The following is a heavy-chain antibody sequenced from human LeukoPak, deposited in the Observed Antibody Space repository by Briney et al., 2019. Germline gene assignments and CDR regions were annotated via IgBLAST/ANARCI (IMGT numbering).Heavy chain of an antibody. D-gene: IGHD3-10*01. CDR1: GLTFSSYW. CDR2: IKQDGSEK. CDR3: TRGGGEFDP. J-gene: IGHJ5*02. V-gene: IGHV3-7*01. Sequence: GGSLRLSCAASGLTFSSYWMTWVRQAPGKGLEWVANIKQDGSEKYYVDSVKGRFTISRDNAKKSMYLQMNSLRVDDTATYYCTRGGGEFDPWGQGTRVTVSS.